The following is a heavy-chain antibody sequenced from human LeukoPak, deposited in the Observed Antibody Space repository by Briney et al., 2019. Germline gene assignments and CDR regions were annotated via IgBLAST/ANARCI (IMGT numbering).Heavy chain of an antibody. V-gene: IGHV4-59*08. CDR2: FFYNGTT. CDR1: GAPTRPYS. D-gene: IGHD1-14*01. Sequence: SETLSFTCTVPGAPTRPYSWSWIRKSPVKELEWIGCFFYNGTTTYNPSLKSRITVSLDTSRNQFSLKLSSVTAADTAVYFCARHPTGLSAMDVWGKGTTVAVSS. CDR3: ARHPTGLSAMDV. J-gene: IGHJ6*03.